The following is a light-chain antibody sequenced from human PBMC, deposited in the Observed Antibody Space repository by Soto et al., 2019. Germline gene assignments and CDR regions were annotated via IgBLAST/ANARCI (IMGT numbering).Light chain of an antibody. CDR2: GAS. CDR1: QSVSSN. CDR3: QQYNNWPFT. J-gene: IGKJ3*01. V-gene: IGKV3-15*01. Sequence: EIVMTQSPATLSVSPGERATLSCRASQSVSSNLAWYQQKPGQAPRLLIYGASTRATGIPARFRGSRSGTEFVLTISSLQSEDFAVYYCQQYNNWPFTFSPGTEVDIK.